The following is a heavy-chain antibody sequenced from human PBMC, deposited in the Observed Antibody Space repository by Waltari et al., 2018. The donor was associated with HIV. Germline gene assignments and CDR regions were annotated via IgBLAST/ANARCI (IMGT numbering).Heavy chain of an antibody. V-gene: IGHV2-5*02. CDR2: IYWDDHK. CDR1: GFSLTTSGVG. CDR3: AHSRDYYGSGSFPSWFDP. J-gene: IGHJ5*02. Sequence: QITLKESGPTLVTPTHTLTLTCTFSGFSLTTSGVGVGWTRPPPGQALEWLALIYWDDHKRYSPSLKSRLTSTKDTSKNQVVLTMTNMDPVDTATYYCAHSRDYYGSGSFPSWFDPWGQGTLVTVSS. D-gene: IGHD3-10*01.